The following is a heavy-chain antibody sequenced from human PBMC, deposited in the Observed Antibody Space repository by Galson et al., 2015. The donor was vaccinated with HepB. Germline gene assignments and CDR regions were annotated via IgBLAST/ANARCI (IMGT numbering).Heavy chain of an antibody. V-gene: IGHV3-21*01. CDR2: ISSSSSYI. CDR3: ARVHSGYDPYFDY. Sequence: SLRLSCAASGFTFSSYSMNWVRQAPGKGLEWVSSISSSSSYIYYADSVKGRFTISRDNAKNSLYLQMNSLRAEDTAVYYCARVHSGYDPYFDYWGQGTLVTVSS. J-gene: IGHJ4*02. D-gene: IGHD5-12*01. CDR1: GFTFSSYS.